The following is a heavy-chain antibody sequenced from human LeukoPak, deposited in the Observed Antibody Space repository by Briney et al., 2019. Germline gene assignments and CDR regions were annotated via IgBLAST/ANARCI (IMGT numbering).Heavy chain of an antibody. D-gene: IGHD2-15*01. J-gene: IGHJ5*02. CDR1: AFNVSGYT. V-gene: IGHV3-21*01. CDR2: IRSRNNYI. CDR3: ARVVRGPEYNWFDP. Sequence: PGGSLRLSCAASAFNVSGYTVNWVRQAPGKGLEWISSIRSRNNYITYAASVEGRFTISRDNTKNSLYLQMNSLRAEDTAVYYCARVVRGPEYNWFDPWGQGTLVTVSS.